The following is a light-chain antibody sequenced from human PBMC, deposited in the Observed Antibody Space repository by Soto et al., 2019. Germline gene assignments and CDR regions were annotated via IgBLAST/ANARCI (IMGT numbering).Light chain of an antibody. CDR1: QSISNS. CDR2: GAS. J-gene: IGKJ2*01. Sequence: EIVMTQSPASLSVSPGETATLSCRASQSISNSLAWYQHKPGHAPSLLIYGASTRATGIPARFSGSGSGTEFTLTISSLQSEDSALYYCQQYKNWPPRTFGQGTKLEIK. CDR3: QQYKNWPPRT. V-gene: IGKV3-15*01.